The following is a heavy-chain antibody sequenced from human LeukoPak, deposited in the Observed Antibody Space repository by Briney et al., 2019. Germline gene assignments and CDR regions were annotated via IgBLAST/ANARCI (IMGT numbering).Heavy chain of an antibody. V-gene: IGHV4-59*01. D-gene: IGHD3-10*01. CDR3: ARGLTDSGSYYMDV. CDR1: GGSISSYY. Sequence: SETLSLTCTVSGGSISSYYWSWIRQPPGKGLEWIGYIYYSGSTNYNPSLTSRVTISVDTSKNQFSLKLSSVTAADTAVYYCARGLTDSGSYYMDVWGKGTTVTISS. CDR2: IYYSGST. J-gene: IGHJ6*03.